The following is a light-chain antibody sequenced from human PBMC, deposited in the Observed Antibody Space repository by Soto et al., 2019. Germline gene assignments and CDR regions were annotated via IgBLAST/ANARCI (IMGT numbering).Light chain of an antibody. Sequence: EIVMTQSPATLSASAGQRATLSCPSSQSVSSSYLAWYQQKPGQAPRLLIYGASSGATGIPDRFSGSGSGTNFTLTISRLEPEDFAVYYCQQYGSSPRRFGQGNKV. V-gene: IGKV3-20*01. CDR3: QQYGSSPRR. J-gene: IGKJ1*01. CDR1: QSVSSSY. CDR2: GAS.